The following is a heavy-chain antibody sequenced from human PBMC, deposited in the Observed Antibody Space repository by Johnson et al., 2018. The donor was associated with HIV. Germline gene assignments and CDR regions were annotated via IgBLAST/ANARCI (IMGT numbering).Heavy chain of an antibody. CDR2: IYSGGST. CDR3: AKGSRARAVYDFWSGVPDAFDI. V-gene: IGHV3-66*03. D-gene: IGHD3-3*01. Sequence: VQLVESGGGLIQPGGSLRLSCAASGFTVSSNYMSWVRQAPGKGLEWVSVIYSGGSTYYADSVKGRFTISRDNSKNSLYLQMNSLRPEDTAVYYCAKGSRARAVYDFWSGVPDAFDIWGQGTMVTVSS. CDR1: GFTVSSNY. J-gene: IGHJ3*02.